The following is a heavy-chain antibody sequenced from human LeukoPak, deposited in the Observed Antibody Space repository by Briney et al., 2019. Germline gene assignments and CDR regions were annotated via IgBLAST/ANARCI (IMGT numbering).Heavy chain of an antibody. V-gene: IGHV3-48*01. D-gene: IGHD3-3*01. J-gene: IGHJ4*02. Sequence: GGSLRLSWAASGLNFNIFSMNWVRQAPGKGLEWVSYISSSSTTIYYADSVKGRFTISRDNAKNSLYLQMNSLRAEDTAVYYCALGSVLRFLEWLPYWGQGTLVTVSS. CDR1: GLNFNIFS. CDR3: ALGSVLRFLEWLPY. CDR2: ISSSSTTI.